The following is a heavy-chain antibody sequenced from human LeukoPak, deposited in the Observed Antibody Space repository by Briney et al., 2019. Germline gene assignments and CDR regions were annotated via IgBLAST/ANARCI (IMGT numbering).Heavy chain of an antibody. D-gene: IGHD6-13*01. CDR2: INHSGST. CDR1: GGSISSTDYY. V-gene: IGHV4-39*07. J-gene: IGHJ4*02. Sequence: SETLSLTCTVSGGSISSTDYYWGWVRQTPGKGLEWIGEINHSGSTNYNPSLKSRVTISVDTSKNQFSLKLSSVTAADTAVYYCARAGYSSSPPYYFDYWGQGTLVTVSS. CDR3: ARAGYSSSPPYYFDY.